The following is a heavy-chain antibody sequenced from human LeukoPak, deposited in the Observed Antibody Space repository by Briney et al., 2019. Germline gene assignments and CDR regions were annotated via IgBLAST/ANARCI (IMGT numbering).Heavy chain of an antibody. CDR1: GFTFDDYA. D-gene: IGHD1-14*01. J-gene: IGHJ6*02. CDR3: AKDLRTNYYYYGMDV. CDR2: ISWNSVSI. Sequence: PGGSLRLSCAASGFTFDDYAMHWVRQAPGKGLEWVSTISWNSVSIDYADSVKGRFTISRDNAKNSLYLQMNSLKPEDTALYYCAKDLRTNYYYYGMDVWGQGTTVTVSS. V-gene: IGHV3-9*01.